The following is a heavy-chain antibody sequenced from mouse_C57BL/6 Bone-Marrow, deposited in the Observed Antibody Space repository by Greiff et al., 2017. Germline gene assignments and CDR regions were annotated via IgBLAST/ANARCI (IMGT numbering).Heavy chain of an antibody. D-gene: IGHD1-1*01. V-gene: IGHV10-1*01. Sequence: EVQRVESGGGLVQPKGSLKLSCAASGFSFNTYAMNWVRQAPGKGLEWVARIRSKSNNYATSYADSVKDRFTISRDDSESMLYLQMNNLKTEDTAMYYCVREGYYGSRQGYFDVWGTGTTVTVSS. CDR3: VREGYYGSRQGYFDV. CDR1: GFSFNTYA. CDR2: IRSKSNNYAT. J-gene: IGHJ1*03.